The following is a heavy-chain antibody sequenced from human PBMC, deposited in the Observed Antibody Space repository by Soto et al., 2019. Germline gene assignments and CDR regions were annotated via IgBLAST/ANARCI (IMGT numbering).Heavy chain of an antibody. Sequence: GGSLRLSCAVSGFIVSTSYMSWVRQAPGKGLQWVSIIYNDGSTYYADSVKGRFTVSRDDSKNTLYLEILSLRAEDTAVYYCARDSYTRYWGQGTLVTVPS. V-gene: IGHV3-66*01. D-gene: IGHD4-4*01. CDR3: ARDSYTRY. CDR2: IYNDGST. J-gene: IGHJ4*02. CDR1: GFIVSTSY.